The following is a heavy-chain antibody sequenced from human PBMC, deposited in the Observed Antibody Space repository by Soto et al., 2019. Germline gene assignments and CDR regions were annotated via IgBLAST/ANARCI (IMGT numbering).Heavy chain of an antibody. Sequence: EVQLLESGGGLVQPGGSLRLSCTASGITFSSYAMTWVRQVPGKGLEWVSSVRGSSGGTYYADAVKGRFTISRDNSKHTLYLQMNSLRAEDTAIYYCAKDPNGDYVGAFHSWRQGALVTVSS. CDR3: AKDPNGDYVGAFHS. CDR2: VRGSSGGT. CDR1: GITFSSYA. J-gene: IGHJ4*02. V-gene: IGHV3-23*01. D-gene: IGHD4-17*01.